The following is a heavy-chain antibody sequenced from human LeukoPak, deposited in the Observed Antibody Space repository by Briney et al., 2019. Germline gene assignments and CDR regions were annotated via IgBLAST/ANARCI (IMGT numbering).Heavy chain of an antibody. V-gene: IGHV3-11*01. D-gene: IGHD6-19*01. CDR2: LSPGGGTI. J-gene: IGHJ4*02. Sequence: GGSLRLSCAASGFTFSDYHMNWIRQAPGKGLEWLSYLSPGGGTIYFADSVRGRFTISRDNAKNSLYLQMKSLTADDTAVYYCTIGRDIAVAGPGGYFDHWGQGTLVTVSS. CDR1: GFTFSDYH. CDR3: TIGRDIAVAGPGGYFDH.